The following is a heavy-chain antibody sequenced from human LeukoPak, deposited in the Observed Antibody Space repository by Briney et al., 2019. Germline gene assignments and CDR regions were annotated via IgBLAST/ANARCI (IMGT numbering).Heavy chain of an antibody. CDR2: IYHSGST. Sequence: SQTLSLTCTVSGGSISSGGYYWSWIRQPPGKGLEWIGYIYHSGSTYYNPSLKSRVTISVDTSKNQFSLKLSSVTAADTAVYYCARDRRGAFGGVIMNWFDPWGQGTLVTVSS. V-gene: IGHV4-30-2*01. CDR1: GGSISSGGYY. D-gene: IGHD3-16*01. CDR3: ARDRRGAFGGVIMNWFDP. J-gene: IGHJ5*02.